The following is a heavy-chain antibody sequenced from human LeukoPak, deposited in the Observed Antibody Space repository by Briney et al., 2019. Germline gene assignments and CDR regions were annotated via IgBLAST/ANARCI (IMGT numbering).Heavy chain of an antibody. D-gene: IGHD2-2*01. V-gene: IGHV1-18*01. CDR1: GYTFTSYG. J-gene: IGHJ5*02. CDR3: ARDARCSSTSCPIGWFDP. Sequence: GASVKVSCKASGYTFTSYGISWGRQAPGQGLEWMGWISAYNGNTNYAQTPQGRVTMTTVKTTRTDYTEQRSLRSDDTAVYYCARDARCSSTSCPIGWFDPWGQGTLVTVSS. CDR2: ISAYNGNT.